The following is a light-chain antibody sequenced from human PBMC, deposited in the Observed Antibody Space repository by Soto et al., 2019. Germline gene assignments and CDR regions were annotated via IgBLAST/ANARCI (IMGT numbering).Light chain of an antibody. Sequence: IVLTQSPATLSLSPGERATLSCRASPSVTNYLAWYQQRPGQTPRLLIYGAFNRATGIPDRFSGSGSGTDFTLTISRLEPEDSAVYYCQKRNVWPPVTFGQGTRLEI. CDR3: QKRNVWPPVT. V-gene: IGKV3-11*01. CDR2: GAF. CDR1: PSVTNY. J-gene: IGKJ5*01.